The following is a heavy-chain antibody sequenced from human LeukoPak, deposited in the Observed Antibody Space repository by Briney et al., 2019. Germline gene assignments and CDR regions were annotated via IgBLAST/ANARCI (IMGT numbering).Heavy chain of an antibody. CDR1: GYTFTSYD. Sequence: ASVKVSCKASGYTFTSYDINWVRQATGQGLEWMGWMNPNSGNTGYAQKFQGRVTMTRNTSISTAYMELSSLRSEDTAVYYCARVAYDSSGYYYYYGMTSGAKGPRSPSP. CDR2: MNPNSGNT. D-gene: IGHD3-22*01. V-gene: IGHV1-8*01. J-gene: IGHJ6*02. CDR3: ARVAYDSSGYYYYYGMTS.